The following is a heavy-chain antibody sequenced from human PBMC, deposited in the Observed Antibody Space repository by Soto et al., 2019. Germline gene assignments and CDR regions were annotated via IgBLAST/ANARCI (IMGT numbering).Heavy chain of an antibody. J-gene: IGHJ4*02. CDR1: GFTFSDST. CDR2: ISGSGGRT. V-gene: IGHV3-23*01. CDR3: AKDPVFSDNSDFAGGFDV. Sequence: GGSLRLSCTASGFTFSDSTMSWVRQAPGKGLEWVSSISGSGGRTYYAVSVKGRFTISRDNSRNTLYVQMNSLIAADPAVYYCAKDPVFSDNSDFAGGFDVWGQGTLVTVSS. D-gene: IGHD3-22*01.